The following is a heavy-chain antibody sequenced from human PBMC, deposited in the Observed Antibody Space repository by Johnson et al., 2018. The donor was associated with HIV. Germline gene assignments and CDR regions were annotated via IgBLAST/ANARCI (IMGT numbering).Heavy chain of an antibody. CDR2: ITYDGRNK. Sequence: HVQLVESGGGLVQPGGSLRLSCAASGFTFSRYWMSWVRQAPGKGLEWVAVITYDGRNKYYADFVKGRFIISRDNTKNMTNLQMNGLSGEDTADYYCVRDQGSGWQTNAFDIWGQGTRVTVSS. CDR3: VRDQGSGWQTNAFDI. D-gene: IGHD6-19*01. J-gene: IGHJ3*02. V-gene: IGHV3-33*08. CDR1: GFTFSRYW.